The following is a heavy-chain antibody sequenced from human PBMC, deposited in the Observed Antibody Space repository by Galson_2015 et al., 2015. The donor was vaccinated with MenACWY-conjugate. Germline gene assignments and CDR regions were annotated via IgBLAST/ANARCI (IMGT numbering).Heavy chain of an antibody. CDR3: ATGSDSRKVGY. D-gene: IGHD3-22*01. CDR2: IHPSGST. V-gene: IGHV4-34*01. Sequence: LSLTCAVSGGSVRGYYRGWIRQPPGTGLEWIGEIHPSGSTDYNPSLKSRVTMSLDTSQNHFSLKLTSVTAADTAMYYCATGSDSRKVGYWAQGTLVTVSS. CDR1: GGSVRGYY. J-gene: IGHJ4*02.